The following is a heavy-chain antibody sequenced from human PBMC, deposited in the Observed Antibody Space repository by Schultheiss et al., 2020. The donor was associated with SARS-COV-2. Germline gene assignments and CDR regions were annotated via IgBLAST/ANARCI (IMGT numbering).Heavy chain of an antibody. D-gene: IGHD6-6*01. V-gene: IGHV1-46*01. Sequence: ASVKVSCKASGYTFTGYYMHWVRQAPGQGLEWMGIINPSGGSTSYAQKFQGRVTMTRDTSISTAYMELSRLRSDDTAVYYCARGGGIAARLGTEYFQHWGQGTLVTVSS. J-gene: IGHJ1*01. CDR1: GYTFTGYY. CDR2: INPSGGST. CDR3: ARGGGIAARLGTEYFQH.